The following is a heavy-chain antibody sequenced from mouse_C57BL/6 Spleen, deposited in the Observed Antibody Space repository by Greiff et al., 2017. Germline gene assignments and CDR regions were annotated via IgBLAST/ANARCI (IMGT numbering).Heavy chain of an antibody. CDR1: GFNIKDDS. CDR3: TYYYGSSPFAY. Sequence: EVKLMESGAELVRPGASVKLSCTASGFNIKDDSMHWVKQRPEQGLEWIGWIYPENGVTEYASKFQGKATITADTSSNTAYLQLSSLTSDDTAVXYYTYYYGSSPFAYWGQGTLVTVSA. D-gene: IGHD1-1*01. J-gene: IGHJ3*01. V-gene: IGHV14-4*01. CDR2: IYPENGVT.